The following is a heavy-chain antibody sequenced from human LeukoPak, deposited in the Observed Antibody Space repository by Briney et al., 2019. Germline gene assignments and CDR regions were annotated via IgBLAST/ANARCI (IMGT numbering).Heavy chain of an antibody. CDR2: IYYSGST. J-gene: IGHJ6*02. V-gene: IGHV4-59*08. CDR1: GGPISSYY. Sequence: SETLSLTCTVSGGPISSYYWSWIRQPPGKGLEWIGYIYYSGSTNYNPSPKSRVTISVDTSKNQFSLKLSSVTAADTAVYYCARLLAAAGTDGMDVWGQGTTVTVSS. D-gene: IGHD6-13*01. CDR3: ARLLAAAGTDGMDV.